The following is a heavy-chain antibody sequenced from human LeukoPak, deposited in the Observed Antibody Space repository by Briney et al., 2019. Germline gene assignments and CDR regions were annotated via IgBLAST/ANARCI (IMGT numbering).Heavy chain of an antibody. D-gene: IGHD2-15*01. J-gene: IGHJ5*02. Sequence: RGSLRLSCAASGFTFSSYSMNWVRQAPGKGLEWVSYISSSSSTIYYADSVKGRFTISRDNAKNSLYLQMNSLRAEDTAVYYCARYSAHCSGGSCYNWFDPWGQGTLVTVSS. CDR1: GFTFSSYS. V-gene: IGHV3-48*01. CDR2: ISSSSSTI. CDR3: ARYSAHCSGGSCYNWFDP.